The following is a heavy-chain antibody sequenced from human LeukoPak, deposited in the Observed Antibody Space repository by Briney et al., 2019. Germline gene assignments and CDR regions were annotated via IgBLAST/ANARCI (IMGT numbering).Heavy chain of an antibody. V-gene: IGHV1-2*02. CDR2: INPNSGGT. Sequence: ASVKVSCKASGYTFTGHYMHWVRQAPGQGLEWMGWINPNSGGTNCAQKFQDRVTVTRDTSISTAYMELRRLRSDDTAVYYCARGPSRDYWGQGTLVTVSS. J-gene: IGHJ4*02. CDR1: GYTFTGHY. CDR3: ARGPSRDY.